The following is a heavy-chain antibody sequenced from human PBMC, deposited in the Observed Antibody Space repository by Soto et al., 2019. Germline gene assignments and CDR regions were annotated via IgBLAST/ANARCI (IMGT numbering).Heavy chain of an antibody. CDR2: INPNSGGT. CDR3: ARSSQIGGIVVFITTPLGY. D-gene: IGHD3-22*01. CDR1: GYTFTGYY. J-gene: IGHJ4*02. V-gene: IGHV1-2*02. Sequence: ASVKVSCKASGYTFTGYYMHWVRQAPGQGLERMGWINPNSGGTNYAQKFQGRVTMTKDPSISTAYMELSRLSSDDTSVYYCARSSQIGGIVVFITTPLGYWGQLTLVTISS.